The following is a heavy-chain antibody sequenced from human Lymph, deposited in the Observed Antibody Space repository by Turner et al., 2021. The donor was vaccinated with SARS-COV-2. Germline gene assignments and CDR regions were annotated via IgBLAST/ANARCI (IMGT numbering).Heavy chain of an antibody. D-gene: IGHD2-21*02. CDR1: GFTFSSYS. Sequence: VQLVESGVCLVKPGGSQRLPCAASGFTFSSYSMNWVRQAPGKGLEWVSSITFTSSYIYYADSVKGRFTISRDNAKNSLYLQMNSLRAEDTAVYYCARGPPDFPYYFDYWGQGTLVTVSS. J-gene: IGHJ4*02. CDR3: ARGPPDFPYYFDY. CDR2: ITFTSSYI. V-gene: IGHV3-21*01.